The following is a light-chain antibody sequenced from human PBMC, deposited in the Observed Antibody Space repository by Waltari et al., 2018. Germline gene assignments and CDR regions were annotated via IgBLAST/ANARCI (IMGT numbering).Light chain of an antibody. V-gene: IGLV3-21*04. J-gene: IGLJ3*02. CDR1: NIGSRS. CDR3: QLWDSYTDHPML. CDR2: NDS. Sequence: SYELTQPPSVSVAPGKTARITCGGVNIGSRSVHWYLQKPGQAPVLVIYNDSDRPSGIPQRFSASNAANTATLTLRRVEAGDEADYYCQLWDSYTDHPMLFGGGTRLTVL.